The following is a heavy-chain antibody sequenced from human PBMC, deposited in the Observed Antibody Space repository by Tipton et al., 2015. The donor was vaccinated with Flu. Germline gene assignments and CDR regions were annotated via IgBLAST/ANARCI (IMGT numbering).Heavy chain of an antibody. CDR1: GGSISSSSYY. CDR2: IYYSGST. Sequence: TLSLTCTVSGGSISSSSYYWGWIRQPPGKGLEWIGSIYYSGSTYYNPSLKSRVTISVDTSKNQFSLKLSSVTAADTAVYYCARAYSNYVGIDYWGQGTLVTVSS. V-gene: IGHV4-39*07. CDR3: ARAYSNYVGIDY. D-gene: IGHD4-11*01. J-gene: IGHJ4*02.